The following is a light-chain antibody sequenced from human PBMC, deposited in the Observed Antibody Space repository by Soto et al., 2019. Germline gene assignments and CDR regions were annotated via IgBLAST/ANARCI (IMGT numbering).Light chain of an antibody. CDR2: DAS. CDR3: PQRYNWPFT. Sequence: EIVLTQSPATLSLSPGERATLSCRASQSVSSYLAWFQQKPGQAPRLLFYDASNRATGIPARFSGSGSGTAFTLTISRLEPEDFALYYCPQRYNWPFTFGPGTKLDI. J-gene: IGKJ3*01. CDR1: QSVSSY. V-gene: IGKV3-11*01.